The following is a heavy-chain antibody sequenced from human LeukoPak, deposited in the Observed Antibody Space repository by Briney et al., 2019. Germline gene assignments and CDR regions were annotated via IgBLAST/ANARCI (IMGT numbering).Heavy chain of an antibody. CDR1: GGSISSSNYY. V-gene: IGHV4-39*07. D-gene: IGHD6-13*01. Sequence: KPSETLSLTCTVSGGSISSSNYYWGWIRQPPGKGLEWIGSIYYGGSTYYSPSLKSRVTISVDTSKNQFSLNLTSVTAADTAVYYCARDRQQLVRGDYFDFWGQGTPVTVSS. J-gene: IGHJ4*02. CDR2: IYYGGST. CDR3: ARDRQQLVRGDYFDF.